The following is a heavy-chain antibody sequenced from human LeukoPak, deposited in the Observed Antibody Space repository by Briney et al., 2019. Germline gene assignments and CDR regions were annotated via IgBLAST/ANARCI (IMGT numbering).Heavy chain of an antibody. V-gene: IGHV1-2*02. CDR1: GYIFTEYY. CDR3: AREGGATGTTGGAWLDP. Sequence: GASVKVSCKASGYIFTEYYLHWLRQAPGQGFEWMGWINPNSGTTSYAQKFQGRVTMTRDTSLRTIYMEVRRPTSDDTAVYYCAREGGATGTTGGAWLDPWGQGTLVTVSS. CDR2: INPNSGTT. D-gene: IGHD1-1*01. J-gene: IGHJ5*02.